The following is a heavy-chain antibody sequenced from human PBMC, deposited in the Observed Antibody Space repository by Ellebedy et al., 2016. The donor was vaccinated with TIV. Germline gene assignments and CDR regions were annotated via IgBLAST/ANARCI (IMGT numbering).Heavy chain of an antibody. CDR2: IHTGGDT. Sequence: GESLKISCAASGFTVSYTYMSWVRQAPGKGLEWVSVIHTGGDTYYADSVKGRFTISRDSSKNKLYLQMNSLRAEDTDGYYCARRITGTYGDDALDIWGQGTMVTVSS. J-gene: IGHJ3*02. CDR1: GFTVSYTY. D-gene: IGHD1-20*01. V-gene: IGHV3-53*01. CDR3: ARRITGTYGDDALDI.